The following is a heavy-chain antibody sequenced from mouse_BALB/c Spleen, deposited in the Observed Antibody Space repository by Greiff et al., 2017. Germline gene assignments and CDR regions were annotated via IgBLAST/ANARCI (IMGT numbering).Heavy chain of an antibody. CDR3: ARRGITTVGFDY. V-gene: IGHV5-17*02. Sequence: LVESGGGLVQPGGSRKLSCAASGFTFSSFGMHWVRQAPEKGLEWVAYISSASSTIYYADTVKGRFTISRDNPKNTLFLQMTSLRSEDTAMYYCARRGITTVGFDYWGQGTTLTVSS. CDR2: ISSASSTI. D-gene: IGHD1-1*01. CDR1: GFTFSSFG. J-gene: IGHJ2*01.